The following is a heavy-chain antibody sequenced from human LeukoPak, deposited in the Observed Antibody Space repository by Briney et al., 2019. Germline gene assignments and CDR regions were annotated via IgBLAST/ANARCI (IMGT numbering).Heavy chain of an antibody. CDR3: ARSCGGDCPFDY. J-gene: IGHJ4*02. Sequence: PSETLSLTCTVSGGSISSYYWSWIRQPPGKGLEWIGYIYYSGSTNYNPSLKSRVTISVDTSKNQFPLKLSSVTAADTAVYYCARSCGGDCPFDYWGQGTLVTVSS. CDR1: GGSISSYY. D-gene: IGHD2-21*01. CDR2: IYYSGST. V-gene: IGHV4-59*01.